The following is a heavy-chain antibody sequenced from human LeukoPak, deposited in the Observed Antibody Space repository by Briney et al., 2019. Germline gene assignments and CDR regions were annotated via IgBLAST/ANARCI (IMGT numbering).Heavy chain of an antibody. Sequence: GGSLRLSCAASGFTFDDYAMHWVRQAPGEGLEWVSLISWDGGSTYYADSVKGRFTISRDNSKNSLYLQMNSLRAEGTALYYCAKGGYGGNSASDYWGQGTLATVSS. CDR2: ISWDGGST. CDR1: GFTFDDYA. CDR3: AKGGYGGNSASDY. D-gene: IGHD4-23*01. V-gene: IGHV3-43D*03. J-gene: IGHJ4*02.